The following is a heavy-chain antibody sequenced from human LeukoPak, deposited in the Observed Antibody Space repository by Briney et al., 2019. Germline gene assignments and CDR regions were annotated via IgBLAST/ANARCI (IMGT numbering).Heavy chain of an antibody. CDR1: GFTFSSYS. V-gene: IGHV3-21*01. CDR3: ARDFAARGAPSDY. CDR2: ISSSSSYI. Sequence: GGSLRLSCAASGFTFSSYSMNWVRQAPGKGLEWVSSISSSSSYIYYADSVKGRFTISRDNAKNSLYLQMNSLRAEDTAVYYCARDFAARGAPSDYWGQGTLVTVSS. J-gene: IGHJ4*02. D-gene: IGHD3-10*01.